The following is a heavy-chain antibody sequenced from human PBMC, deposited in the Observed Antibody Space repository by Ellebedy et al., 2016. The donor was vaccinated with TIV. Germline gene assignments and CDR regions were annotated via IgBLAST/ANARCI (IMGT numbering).Heavy chain of an antibody. Sequence: ASVKVSCKASGYTFTKYYMHWVRQAPGQGLEWMGMINPSGGSTSYAQKFQGRVTMTRDTSTITVYMELSSLRSEDTAVYYCTCLQLWIGDYFDDWGQGALVTVSS. V-gene: IGHV1-46*01. CDR3: TCLQLWIGDYFDD. J-gene: IGHJ4*02. D-gene: IGHD3-10*01. CDR2: INPSGGST. CDR1: GYTFTKYY.